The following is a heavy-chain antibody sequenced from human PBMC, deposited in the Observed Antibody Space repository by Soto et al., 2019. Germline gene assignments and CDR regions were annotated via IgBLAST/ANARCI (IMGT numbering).Heavy chain of an antibody. Sequence: GGSLRLSCAASGFIFSDYYMNWVRQAPGKGLEWVSYISSSGTTIYYADSVKGRFTISRDNAKNSLYLQMDSLRAEDTAVYYCARHPGVGRIADLGYGMDVWGQGTTVTVSS. CDR1: GFIFSDYY. CDR3: ARHPGVGRIADLGYGMDV. V-gene: IGHV3-11*01. J-gene: IGHJ6*02. CDR2: ISSSGTTI. D-gene: IGHD6-13*01.